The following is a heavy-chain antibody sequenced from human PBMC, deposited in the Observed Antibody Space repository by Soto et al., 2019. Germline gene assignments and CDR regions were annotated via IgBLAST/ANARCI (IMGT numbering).Heavy chain of an antibody. V-gene: IGHV4-31*03. D-gene: IGHD2-15*01. CDR2: IYYSGST. CDR3: AREVVVAGKLDY. CDR1: GGSISSGGYY. J-gene: IGHJ4*02. Sequence: QVQLQESGPGLVKPSQTLSLTCTVSGGSISSGGYYWSWIRQHPGKGPEWIGYIYYSGSTYYNPSLKSRVTISVDTSKNQFSLKLSSVTAADTAVYYCAREVVVAGKLDYWGQGTLVTVSS.